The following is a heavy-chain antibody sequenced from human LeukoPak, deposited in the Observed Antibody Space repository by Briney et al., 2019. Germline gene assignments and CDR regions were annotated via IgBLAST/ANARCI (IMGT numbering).Heavy chain of an antibody. CDR1: GGSISSYY. CDR2: IYYSGST. Sequence: PSETVSLTCTVSGGSISSYYWSWIRQPPGKGLEWIGYIYYSGSTNYNPSLKSRVTISVDTSKNQFSLKLTSVTAADTAVYYCARRYDFWSGYPPPLDYWGQGTLVTVSS. D-gene: IGHD3-3*01. CDR3: ARRYDFWSGYPPPLDY. V-gene: IGHV4-59*01. J-gene: IGHJ4*02.